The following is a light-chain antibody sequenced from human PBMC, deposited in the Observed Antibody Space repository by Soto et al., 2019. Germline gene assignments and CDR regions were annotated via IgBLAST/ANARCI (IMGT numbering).Light chain of an antibody. CDR3: QPYDNYWT. Sequence: DRQRAESGSSLAASGGGRVTITCRASQSISSWLAWYQHKPGKAPKLLIYDASNLDSGVPSRFSGSGSGTELSLTISTPQPDDRSTYYCQPYDNYWTFGQGTKVDIK. V-gene: IGKV1-5*01. J-gene: IGKJ1*01. CDR2: DAS. CDR1: QSISSW.